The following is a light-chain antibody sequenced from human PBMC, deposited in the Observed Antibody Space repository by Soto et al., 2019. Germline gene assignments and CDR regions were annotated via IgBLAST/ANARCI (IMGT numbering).Light chain of an antibody. Sequence: DVRLTQSPSSLSVSVGDRVSISCRASQSVSFFLSWYQQRPGRAPKLLIYGASNLASGVPPRFSGRRSGTDFTLVIDSLQPEDLGTYYCQEALNEPWTFGQGTKVEIK. CDR3: QEALNEPWT. CDR2: GAS. J-gene: IGKJ1*01. CDR1: QSVSFF. V-gene: IGKV1-39*02.